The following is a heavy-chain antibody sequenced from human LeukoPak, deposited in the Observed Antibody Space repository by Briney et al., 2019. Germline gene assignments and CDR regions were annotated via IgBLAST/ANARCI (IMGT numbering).Heavy chain of an antibody. CDR1: GFTFSSYW. V-gene: IGHV3-7*03. CDR2: IKQDGSEK. Sequence: PGGSLRLSCAASGFTFSSYWMSWVRQAPGKGLEWVANIKQDGSEKYYVDSVKGRFTISRDNAKNSLYLQMNSLRAEDTAVYYCAKAPPGGLLVTWFDPWGQGTLVTVSS. CDR3: AKAPPGGLLVTWFDP. J-gene: IGHJ5*02. D-gene: IGHD1-26*01.